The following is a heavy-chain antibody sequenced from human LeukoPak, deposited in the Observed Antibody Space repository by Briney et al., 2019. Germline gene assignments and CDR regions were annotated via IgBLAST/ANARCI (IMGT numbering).Heavy chain of an antibody. D-gene: IGHD4-17*01. CDR1: GYSFISYY. Sequence: ASVKVSCTASGYSFISYYMHWVRQAPGQGLEWMGIINPSGDSTTYAQKFQGRVTMTRDTSTRTVYMELSSLRSDDTAVYYCARENDYGNNWFDPWGQGTLVTVSS. J-gene: IGHJ5*02. CDR3: ARENDYGNNWFDP. CDR2: INPSGDST. V-gene: IGHV1-46*01.